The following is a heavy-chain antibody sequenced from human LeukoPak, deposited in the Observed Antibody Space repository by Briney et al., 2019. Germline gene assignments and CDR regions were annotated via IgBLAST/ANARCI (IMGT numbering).Heavy chain of an antibody. V-gene: IGHV3-30*18. CDR2: ISYDGSNK. J-gene: IGHJ4*02. CDR3: AKDSRRYCSGGSCFNDY. Sequence: GGSLRLSCAASGFTFSSYGMHWVRQAPGKGLEWVAVISYDGSNKYYADSVKGRFTISRDNSKNTLYLQMNSLRAEGTAVYYCAKDSRRYCSGGSCFNDYWGQGTLVTVSS. D-gene: IGHD2-15*01. CDR1: GFTFSSYG.